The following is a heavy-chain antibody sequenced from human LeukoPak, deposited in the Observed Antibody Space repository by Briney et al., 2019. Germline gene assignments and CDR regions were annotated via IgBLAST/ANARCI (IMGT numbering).Heavy chain of an antibody. CDR2: MNPNSGNT. CDR3: ARGVTMVRGVPVGY. V-gene: IGHV1-8*01. CDR1: GYTFTSYD. D-gene: IGHD3-10*01. Sequence: GASVKVSCKASGYTFTSYDINWVRQAPGQGLEWMGWMNPNSGNTGYAQKFQGRVTMTRNTSISTAYMELSSLRSEDTAVYYCARGVTMVRGVPVGYWGQGTLVTVSS. J-gene: IGHJ4*02.